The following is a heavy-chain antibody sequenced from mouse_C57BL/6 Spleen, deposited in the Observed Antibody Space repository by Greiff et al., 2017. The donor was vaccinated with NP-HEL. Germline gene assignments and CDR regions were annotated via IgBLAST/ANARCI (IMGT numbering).Heavy chain of an antibody. Sequence: VQLKKSGAELVRPGASVKLSCTASGFNIKDYYMHWVKQRPEQGLEWIGRIDPEDGDTEYAPKFQGKATMTADTSSNTAYLQLSSLTSEDTAVYYCTNGYYGSSDYFDYWGQGTTLTVSS. CDR1: GFNIKDYY. J-gene: IGHJ2*01. CDR2: IDPEDGDT. D-gene: IGHD1-1*01. CDR3: TNGYYGSSDYFDY. V-gene: IGHV14-1*01.